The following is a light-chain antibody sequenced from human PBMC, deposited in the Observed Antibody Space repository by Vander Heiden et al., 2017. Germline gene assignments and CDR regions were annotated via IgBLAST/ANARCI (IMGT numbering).Light chain of an antibody. CDR3: QQYGTSPWT. V-gene: IGKV3-20*01. J-gene: IGKJ1*01. CDR2: GAS. Sequence: ELVLTHSPGTLSLSPGERATLSCRASQSVDSSYFAWYQQKPGQAPRLLIYGASNRATGIPDRFSGSGSGTDFTLTISRLAPEDFAVYYCQQYGTSPWTFGQGTKVEIK. CDR1: QSVDSSY.